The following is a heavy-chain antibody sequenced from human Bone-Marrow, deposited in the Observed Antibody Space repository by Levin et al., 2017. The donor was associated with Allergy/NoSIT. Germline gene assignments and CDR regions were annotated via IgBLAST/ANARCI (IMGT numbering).Heavy chain of an antibody. J-gene: IGHJ5*01. CDR2: ISGTGDTS. V-gene: IGHV3-23*01. Sequence: AGGSLRLSCAASGFSFGNYAMSWVRQAPGKGLEWVSVISGTGDTSNYGQSVKGRFTISRDNPKNTLYLQMSSLRAEDTAVYYCAKLSASTWNRGKVWCFDSWGQGTLVTVSS. CDR1: GFSFGNYA. CDR3: AKLSASTWNRGKVWCFDS. D-gene: IGHD6-13*01.